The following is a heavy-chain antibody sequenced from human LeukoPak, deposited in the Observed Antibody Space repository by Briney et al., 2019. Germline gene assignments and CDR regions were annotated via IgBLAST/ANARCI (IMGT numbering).Heavy chain of an antibody. V-gene: IGHV3-15*01. CDR1: GFTFSNAW. CDR2: IKSKTDGGTT. D-gene: IGHD5-18*01. CDR3: TTDYRIQLWLPDFDY. Sequence: PGGSLRLSCAASGFTFSNAWMSWVRQAPGKGLEWVGRIKSKTDGGTTDYAAPVKGSFTISRDDSKNTLYLQMNSLKTEDTAVYYCTTDYRIQLWLPDFDYWGQGTLVTVSS. J-gene: IGHJ4*02.